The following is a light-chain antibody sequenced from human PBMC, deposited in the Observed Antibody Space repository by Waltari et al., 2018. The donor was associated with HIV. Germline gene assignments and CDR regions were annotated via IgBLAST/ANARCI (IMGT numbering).Light chain of an antibody. V-gene: IGLV8-61*01. Sequence: QPVVTQEPSFSVSPGGTVTLTFGLSSGSVSASYCPSWYQQTPGQAPRTLIYSTNTRSSGVPDRFSGSILGNKAALTITGAQADDESVYYCSLYMGGGIWVFGGGTKLTVL. J-gene: IGLJ3*02. CDR1: SGSVSASYC. CDR3: SLYMGGGIWV. CDR2: STN.